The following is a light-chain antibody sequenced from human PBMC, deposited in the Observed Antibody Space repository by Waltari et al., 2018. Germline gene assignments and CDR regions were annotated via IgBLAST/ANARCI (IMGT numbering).Light chain of an antibody. J-gene: IGLJ2*01. CDR3: AAWDDSLNGPV. V-gene: IGLV1-44*01. CDR1: SCHIGSNI. Sequence: QSVLTQPPSASGPPGQRVTISCSGSSCHIGSNIVNWYQQLPGTAPKLLIYSNNQRPSGVPDRYSGSKSGTSASLAISGLQSEDEADYYCAAWDDSLNGPVFGGGTKLTVL. CDR2: SNN.